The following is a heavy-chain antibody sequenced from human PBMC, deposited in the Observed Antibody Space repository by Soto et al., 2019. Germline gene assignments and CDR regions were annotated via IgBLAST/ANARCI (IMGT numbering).Heavy chain of an antibody. J-gene: IGHJ4*02. V-gene: IGHV4-34*01. CDR3: ARGKSFDYVWGTYRYTLDY. Sequence: QVQLQQWGAGLLKPSETLSLTCAVYGGSFSGYYWSWIRQPPGKGLEWIGEINHSGSTNYNPSLKSRVTISVETYKNQFSLKLSSVTAADTAVYYCARGKSFDYVWGTYRYTLDYWGQGTLVTVSS. CDR2: INHSGST. D-gene: IGHD3-16*02. CDR1: GGSFSGYY.